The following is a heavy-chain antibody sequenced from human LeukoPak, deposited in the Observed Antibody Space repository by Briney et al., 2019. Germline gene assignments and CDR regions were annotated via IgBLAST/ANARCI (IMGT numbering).Heavy chain of an antibody. V-gene: IGHV1-3*01. CDR3: AKGAPYDFWSGYYPLDY. CDR1: GYTFTSYA. D-gene: IGHD3-3*01. J-gene: IGHJ4*02. Sequence: APVKVSCKASGYTFTSYAMHWVRQAPGQRLEWVGWINAGNGNTKYSQKFQGRVTITRDTSASTAYMELSSLRSEDTAVYYCAKGAPYDFWSGYYPLDYWGQGTLVTVPS. CDR2: INAGNGNT.